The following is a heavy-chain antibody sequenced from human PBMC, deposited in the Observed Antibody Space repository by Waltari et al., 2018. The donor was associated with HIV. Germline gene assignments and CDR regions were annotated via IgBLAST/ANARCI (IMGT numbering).Heavy chain of an antibody. D-gene: IGHD3-22*01. CDR2: TYYRSKWYN. CDR1: GASVSSNRPA. V-gene: IGHV6-1*01. J-gene: IGHJ1*01. CDR3: ARAPAYYDSSGYPAEYFQH. Sequence: QVQLQQSGPGLVKPPQTLPLTCPTSGASVSSNRPAWHWIRQSQWRGLEWLGRTYYRSKWYNDYAVSVKSRITINPDTSKNQFSLQLNSVTPEDTAVYYCARAPAYYDSSGYPAEYFQHWGQGTLVTVSS.